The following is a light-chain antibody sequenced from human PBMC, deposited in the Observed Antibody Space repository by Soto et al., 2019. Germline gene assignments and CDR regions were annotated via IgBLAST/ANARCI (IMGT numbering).Light chain of an antibody. CDR2: ANT. V-gene: IGLV1-40*01. Sequence: QPVLTQPPSVSGAPGQRVTIACTGTSSNIGAGYDVHWYQQLPGRGPRLLVYANTNRPSGVPDRFSASKSDNSVSLAITGLQAEDEGDYYCQSYDNSLSGSVVFGGGTKLTVL. CDR3: QSYDNSLSGSVV. CDR1: SSNIGAGYD. J-gene: IGLJ2*01.